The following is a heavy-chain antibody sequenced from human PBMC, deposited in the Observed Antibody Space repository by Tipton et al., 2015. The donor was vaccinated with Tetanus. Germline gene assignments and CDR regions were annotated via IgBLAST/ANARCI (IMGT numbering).Heavy chain of an antibody. CDR3: AGSQSWFAFDI. V-gene: IGHV4-59*01. D-gene: IGHD3-10*01. J-gene: IGHJ3*02. Sequence: LRLSCSVPDGSSRNYYWSWIRQPPGKGLEWIGNIYSSGSANYNPPLRSRVTISVAASKDRFSLKMISVTPADTAVYYCAGSQSWFAFDIWGQGTIVTVSS. CDR1: DGSSRNYY. CDR2: IYSSGSA.